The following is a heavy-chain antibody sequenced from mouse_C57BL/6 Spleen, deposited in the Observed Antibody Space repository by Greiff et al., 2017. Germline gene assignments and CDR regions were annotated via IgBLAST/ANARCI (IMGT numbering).Heavy chain of an antibody. D-gene: IGHD2-4*01. Sequence: VQLQQSGPELVKPGASVKISCKASGYTFTDYYMNWVKQSHGKSLEWIGDINPNNGGTSYNQKFKGKATLTVDKSSSTAYMELRSLTSEDSAVYYCARMETGDDYDSHWYFDVWGTGTTVTVSS. J-gene: IGHJ1*03. CDR1: GYTFTDYY. CDR3: ARMETGDDYDSHWYFDV. CDR2: INPNNGGT. V-gene: IGHV1-26*01.